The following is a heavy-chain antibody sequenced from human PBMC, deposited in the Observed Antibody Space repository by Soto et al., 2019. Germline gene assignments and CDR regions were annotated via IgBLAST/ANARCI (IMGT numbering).Heavy chain of an antibody. CDR3: ARDVARAVTTVASYGMDV. Sequence: SVKVSCKASGGTFSSYAISWVRQAPGQGLEWMGGIIPIFGTANYAQKFQGRVTITADESTSTAYMELSSLRSEDTAVYYCARDVARAVTTVASYGMDVWGRGTTVTVS. CDR2: IIPIFGTA. D-gene: IGHD4-4*01. CDR1: GGTFSSYA. V-gene: IGHV1-69*13. J-gene: IGHJ6*02.